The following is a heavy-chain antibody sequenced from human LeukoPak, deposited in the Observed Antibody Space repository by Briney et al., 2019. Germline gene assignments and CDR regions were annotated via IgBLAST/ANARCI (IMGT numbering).Heavy chain of an antibody. Sequence: SETLSLTCAVYGGSFSGYYWSWIRQPPGKGLEWIGEINHSGSTNYNPSLKSRVTISVDTSKNLFSLKLSSVTAADTAVYYCARGGIVLMVYARRNWFDPWGQGTLVTVSS. V-gene: IGHV4-34*01. CDR2: INHSGST. CDR1: GGSFSGYY. CDR3: ARGGIVLMVYARRNWFDP. J-gene: IGHJ5*02. D-gene: IGHD2-8*01.